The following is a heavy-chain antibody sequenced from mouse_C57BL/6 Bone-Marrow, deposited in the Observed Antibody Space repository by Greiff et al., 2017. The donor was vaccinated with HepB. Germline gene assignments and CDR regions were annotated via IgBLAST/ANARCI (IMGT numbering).Heavy chain of an antibody. CDR3: AKKGYDYDNYFDY. CDR2: IWSGGST. J-gene: IGHJ2*01. CDR1: GFSLTSYG. V-gene: IGHV2-4*01. Sequence: QVHVKQSGPGLVQPSQSLSITCTVSGFSLTSYGVHWVRQPPGKGLEWLGVIWSGGSTDYNAAFISRLSISKDNSKSQVFFKMNSLQADDTAIYYCAKKGYDYDNYFDYWGQGTTLTVSS. D-gene: IGHD2-4*01.